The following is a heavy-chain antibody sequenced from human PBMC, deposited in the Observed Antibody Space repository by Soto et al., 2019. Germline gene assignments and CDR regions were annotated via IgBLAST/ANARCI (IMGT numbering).Heavy chain of an antibody. Sequence: GASVKVSCKASGYTFTTYYMHWARQAPGQGLEWMGVINPTGGGGSTNYAQKFQGRLTMTRDTSTSTVYMELSSLRYEDTAVYYCASRYCGVGSCAGLDPWGQGTLVTVSS. V-gene: IGHV1-46*03. CDR2: INPTGGGGST. D-gene: IGHD2-15*01. J-gene: IGHJ5*02. CDR1: GYTFTTYY. CDR3: ASRYCGVGSCAGLDP.